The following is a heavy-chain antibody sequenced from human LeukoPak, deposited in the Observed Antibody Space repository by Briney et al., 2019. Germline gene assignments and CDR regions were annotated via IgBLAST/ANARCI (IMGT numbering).Heavy chain of an antibody. CDR3: ARDGSGYSSGWLGD. D-gene: IGHD6-19*01. CDR1: GGSISSYY. Sequence: SETLSLTCTVSGGSISSYYWSWIRQPAGKGLEWIGRIYTSGSTNYNPSLKSRVTISVDTSKNQFSLKLSSVTAADTAVYYCARDGSGYSSGWLGDWGQGTLVTVSS. J-gene: IGHJ4*02. CDR2: IYTSGST. V-gene: IGHV4-4*07.